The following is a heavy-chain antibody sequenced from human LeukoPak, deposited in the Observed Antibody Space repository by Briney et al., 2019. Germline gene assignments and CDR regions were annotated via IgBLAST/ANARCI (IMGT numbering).Heavy chain of an antibody. Sequence: GRSLRLSCAASGFTFSSYGMHWVRQAPGKGLEWVAVISYDGSNKYYADSVKGRFTISRDNSKNTLYLQMNSLRAEDTAVYYCLRGATFIVGATTSPVAFVIWGQGTMVTVSS. V-gene: IGHV3-30*03. J-gene: IGHJ3*02. CDR2: ISYDGSNK. CDR1: GFTFSSYG. D-gene: IGHD1-26*01. CDR3: LRGATFIVGATTSPVAFVI.